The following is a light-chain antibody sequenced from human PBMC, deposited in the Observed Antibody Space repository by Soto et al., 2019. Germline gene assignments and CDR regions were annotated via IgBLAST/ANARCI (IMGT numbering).Light chain of an antibody. Sequence: DIQMTQSPSTLSVSVIDIVTITCRASQTISSWLAWYQQKPGKAPKLLIYKASTLESGVPSRFSGSGSGTEFTLTISSLKPDDFATYYCHKYNSYSFGQGTKVDIK. CDR2: KAS. J-gene: IGKJ1*01. V-gene: IGKV1-5*03. CDR3: HKYNSYS. CDR1: QTISSW.